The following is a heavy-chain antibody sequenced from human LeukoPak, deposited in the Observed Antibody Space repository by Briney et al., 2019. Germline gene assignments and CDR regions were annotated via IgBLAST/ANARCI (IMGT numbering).Heavy chain of an antibody. CDR3: ARRMATITGVDAFDI. V-gene: IGHV4-38-2*01. CDR2: LYHSGST. CDR1: GYSLSSVYY. D-gene: IGHD5-24*01. Sequence: SETMSLTCAVSGYSLSSVYYGGWIRRPPGKGLEWIGSLYHSGSTYYNPSLKSRVTISVDTSKNQFSLKLSSVTDADTAVYYCARRMATITGVDAFDIWGQGTMVTVSS. J-gene: IGHJ3*02.